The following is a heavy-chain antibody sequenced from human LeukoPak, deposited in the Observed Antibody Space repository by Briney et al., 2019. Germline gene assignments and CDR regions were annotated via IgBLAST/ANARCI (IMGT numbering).Heavy chain of an antibody. D-gene: IGHD3-9*01. CDR2: ISSSSSYI. Sequence: MPGGSLRLSCAASGFSLSSYSMNWVRQAPGKGLEWVSSISSSSSYIYYADSVKGRFTISRDNAKNSLYLQMNSLRAEDTAVYYCARDGNDILTGGWGQGTLVTVSS. V-gene: IGHV3-21*01. CDR3: ARDGNDILTGG. CDR1: GFSLSSYS. J-gene: IGHJ4*02.